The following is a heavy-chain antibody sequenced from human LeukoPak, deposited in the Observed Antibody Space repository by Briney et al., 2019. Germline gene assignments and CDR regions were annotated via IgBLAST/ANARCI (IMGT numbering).Heavy chain of an antibody. D-gene: IGHD5-18*01. J-gene: IGHJ4*02. V-gene: IGHV3-48*03. CDR3: ALFRVDTATDY. CDR2: ISSSGSTI. CDR1: GFTFSSYE. Sequence: GGSLRLSCAASGFTFSSYEMNWVRQAPGKGLEWVSYISSSGSTIYYADSVKGRFTISRDNAKNSLYLQMNSLRAEDTAVYYCALFRVDTATDYWGQGTLVTVSS.